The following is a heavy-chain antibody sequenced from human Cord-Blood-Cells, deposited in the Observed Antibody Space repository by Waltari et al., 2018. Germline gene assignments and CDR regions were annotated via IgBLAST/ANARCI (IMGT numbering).Heavy chain of an antibody. CDR3: AKGVAATEGVDY. Sequence: EVQLVESGGGLVQPGRSLRLTCAASGFTVDDYATHWVRQAPGKGLGWVSGISWNSGSIGYADSVKGRFTISRDNAKNSLYLQMNSLRAEDTALYYCAKGVAATEGVDYWGQGTLVTVSS. J-gene: IGHJ4*02. CDR1: GFTVDDYA. D-gene: IGHD2-15*01. CDR2: ISWNSGSI. V-gene: IGHV3-9*01.